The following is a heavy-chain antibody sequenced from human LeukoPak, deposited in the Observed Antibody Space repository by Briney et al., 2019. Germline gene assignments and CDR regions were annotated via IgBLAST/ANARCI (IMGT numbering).Heavy chain of an antibody. J-gene: IGHJ5*02. Sequence: ASVKVSCKASGYTFTSYDINWVRQATGQGLEWMGWMNPNSGNTGYAQKFQGRVTITRNTSISTAYMELSSLRSEDTAVYYCARGIIAAKTRGNWFDPWGQGTLVTVS. CDR1: GYTFTSYD. CDR3: ARGIIAAKTRGNWFDP. V-gene: IGHV1-8*03. D-gene: IGHD6-13*01. CDR2: MNPNSGNT.